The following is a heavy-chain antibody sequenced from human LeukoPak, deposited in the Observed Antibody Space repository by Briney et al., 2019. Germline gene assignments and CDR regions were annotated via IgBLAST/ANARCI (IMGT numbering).Heavy chain of an antibody. CDR1: GGTFSSYA. CDR2: IIPILGIA. J-gene: IGHJ4*02. V-gene: IGHV1-69*04. Sequence: SVKVSCKASGGTFSSYAISWVRQAPGQGLEWMGRIIPILGIANYAQKFQGRVTITADKSTSTAYMELSSLRSEDTAVYYCARGLRKPGIAVAGTLGYWGQGTLVTVSS. D-gene: IGHD6-19*01. CDR3: ARGLRKPGIAVAGTLGY.